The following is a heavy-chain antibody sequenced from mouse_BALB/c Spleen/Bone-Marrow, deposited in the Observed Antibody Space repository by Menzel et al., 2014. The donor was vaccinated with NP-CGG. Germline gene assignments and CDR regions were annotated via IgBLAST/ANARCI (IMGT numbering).Heavy chain of an antibody. CDR1: GSTFSDYY. J-gene: IGHJ3*01. V-gene: IGHV5-4*02. Sequence: EVMLVESGGGLVKPGGSLKLSCAASGSTFSDYYMYWVRQTPEKRLEWVATISDGGSYTYYPDSVKGRFTISRDNAKNNLYLQMSSLKSEDTAMYYCARDGNYAYWGQGTLVTVSA. CDR2: ISDGGSYT. D-gene: IGHD2-1*01. CDR3: ARDGNYAY.